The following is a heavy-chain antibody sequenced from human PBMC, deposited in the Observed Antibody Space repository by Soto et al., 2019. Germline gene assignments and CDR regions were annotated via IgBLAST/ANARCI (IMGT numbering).Heavy chain of an antibody. CDR1: GDSITSGDYY. V-gene: IGHV4-30-4*01. Sequence: QVQLQESGPGLVKPSQTLSLTCTVSGDSITSGDYYWSWVRQPPGKGLEWIGYIFYSGSTYYKASLKSRVTISLDMSRNQFSLKLTSVTAADTAVYYCARAEVAVARSGWFDAWGHGTLVTVSS. CDR3: ARAEVAVARSGWFDA. D-gene: IGHD6-19*01. J-gene: IGHJ5*01. CDR2: IFYSGST.